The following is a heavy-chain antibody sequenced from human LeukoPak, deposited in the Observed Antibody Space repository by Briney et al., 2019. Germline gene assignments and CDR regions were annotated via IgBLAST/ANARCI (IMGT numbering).Heavy chain of an antibody. D-gene: IGHD6-13*01. V-gene: IGHV5-10-1*01. CDR2: IDPSDSYI. CDR3: ARHFLIGAAAGKVYYFDY. J-gene: IGHJ4*02. Sequence: GASLKISCKGSGYSFTSYWINWVRQMPGKGLEWMGRIDPSDSYINYSPSFQGHVTISADKSISTAYLQWSSLKASDTAMYYRARHFLIGAAAGKVYYFDYWGQGTLVTVSS. CDR1: GYSFTSYW.